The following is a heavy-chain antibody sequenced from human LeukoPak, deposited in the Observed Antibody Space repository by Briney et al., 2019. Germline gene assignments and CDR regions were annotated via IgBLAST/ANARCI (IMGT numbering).Heavy chain of an antibody. CDR3: ARDLAYCGGECYSGDAFDI. D-gene: IGHD2-21*01. J-gene: IGHJ3*02. CDR1: GFTFSSYA. V-gene: IGHV3-30*04. Sequence: GGSLRLSCAASGFTFSSYAMHWVPQAPGKGLEGAAVISDDGSKKQYADSVKGRFNISRDNSKHTLYLQMNSLRAEDTDVYYCARDLAYCGGECYSGDAFDIWGQGTMVTVSS. CDR2: ISDDGSKK.